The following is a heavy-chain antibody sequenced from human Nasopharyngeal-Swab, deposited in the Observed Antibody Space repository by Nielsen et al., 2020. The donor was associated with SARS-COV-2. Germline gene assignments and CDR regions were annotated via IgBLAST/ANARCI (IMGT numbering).Heavy chain of an antibody. CDR2: IYYSGST. CDR1: GGSVSSSSYY. V-gene: IGHV4-39*01. CDR3: ARPYYDSSGYDAWFDP. Sequence: SETLSLTCTVSGGSVSSSSYYWGWIRQPPGTGLAWLGSIYYSGSTYYNPSLKSRVTISVDTSKNQFSLKLTSVTAADTAVYYCARPYYDSSGYDAWFDPWGQGTLVTVSS. D-gene: IGHD3-22*01. J-gene: IGHJ5*02.